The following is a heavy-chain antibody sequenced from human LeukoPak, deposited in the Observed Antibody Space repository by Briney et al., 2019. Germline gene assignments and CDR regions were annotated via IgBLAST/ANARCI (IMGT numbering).Heavy chain of an antibody. J-gene: IGHJ1*01. CDR2: IYYRGIT. Sequence: PSQTLSLTCTVSGGSISSSSYYWDWIRKPPGKGLEWIGSIYYRGITYYNPSLKSRVTISVDTSKNQFSLKLSSVTAADTAVYYCARSGGDHYDILTGYYIPAEYFQHWGQGTLVTVSS. CDR3: ARSGGDHYDILTGYYIPAEYFQH. CDR1: GGSISSSSYY. V-gene: IGHV4-39*07. D-gene: IGHD3-9*01.